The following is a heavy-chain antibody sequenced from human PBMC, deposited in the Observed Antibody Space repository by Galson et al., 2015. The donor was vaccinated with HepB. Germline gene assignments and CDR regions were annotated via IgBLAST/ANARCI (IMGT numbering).Heavy chain of an antibody. J-gene: IGHJ5*02. V-gene: IGHV3-48*01. CDR3: ARRRFTGGFDP. D-gene: IGHD1-26*01. CDR1: GFTFSSYS. Sequence: SLRLSCAASGFTFSSYSMNWVRQAPGKGLEWVSYISSSSTTIYYADSVKGRFTISRDNAKNSLYLQMNSLRAEDTAVYYCARRRFTGGFDPWGQGTLVTGSS. CDR2: ISSSSTTI.